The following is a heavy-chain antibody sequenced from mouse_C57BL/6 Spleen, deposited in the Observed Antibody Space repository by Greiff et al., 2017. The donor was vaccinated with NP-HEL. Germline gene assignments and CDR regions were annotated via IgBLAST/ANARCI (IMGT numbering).Heavy chain of an antibody. CDR2: INPNNGGT. D-gene: IGHD2-4*01. V-gene: IGHV1-26*01. CDR1: GYTFTDYY. CDR3: ARGGIAYYDYDDVSWFAY. J-gene: IGHJ3*01. Sequence: EVQLQQSGPELVKPGASVKISCKASGYTFTDYYMNWVKQSHGKSLEWIGDINPNNGGTSYNPKFKGKATLTVDKSSSTAYMELRSLTSEASAIDDCARGGIAYYDYDDVSWFAYWGQGTLVTVSA.